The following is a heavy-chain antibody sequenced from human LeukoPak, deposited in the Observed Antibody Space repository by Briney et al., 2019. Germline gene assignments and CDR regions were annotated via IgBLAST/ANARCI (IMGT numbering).Heavy chain of an antibody. D-gene: IGHD2-2*01. V-gene: IGHV4-39*01. CDR3: ARHGIVEIPTVKTWFDP. J-gene: IGHJ5*02. CDR2: VYHSGTT. CDR1: GGSINTSPSY. Sequence: SETLSLTCTLSGGSINTSPSYWGWIRQTPEKVLEWIGSVYHSGTTYYNPSLKSRVTISVDTSENQFSLRLRSVTAADTAVYYCARHGIVEIPTVKTWFDPWGQGSLVTVSS.